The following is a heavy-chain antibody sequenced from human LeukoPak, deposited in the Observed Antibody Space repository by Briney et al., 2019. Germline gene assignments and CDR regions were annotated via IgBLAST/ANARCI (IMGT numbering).Heavy chain of an antibody. CDR3: ARDIEAAGLFLDY. J-gene: IGHJ4*02. CDR1: GFTFSSYA. CDR2: ISGSGFT. V-gene: IGHV3-23*01. Sequence: GGSLRLSCAASGFTFSSYAVSWVRQAPGKGLEWVSAISGSGFTYYADSAKGRFTISRDNAKNSLYLQMNSLRAEDTAVYYCARDIEAAGLFLDYWGQGTLVTVSS. D-gene: IGHD6-13*01.